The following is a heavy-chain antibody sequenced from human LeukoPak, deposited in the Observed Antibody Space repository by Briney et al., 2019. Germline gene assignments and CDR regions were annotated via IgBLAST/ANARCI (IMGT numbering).Heavy chain of an antibody. Sequence: QTGGSLRLSCAASGFTFSSYAMSWVRQAPGKGLEWVSAISGSGGSTYYADSVKGRFTISRDNSKNTLYLQMNSLRAEDTAVHYCATQGGYCSGGSCYRFDYWGQGTLVTVSS. D-gene: IGHD2-15*01. CDR3: ATQGGYCSGGSCYRFDY. V-gene: IGHV3-23*01. CDR1: GFTFSSYA. CDR2: ISGSGGST. J-gene: IGHJ4*02.